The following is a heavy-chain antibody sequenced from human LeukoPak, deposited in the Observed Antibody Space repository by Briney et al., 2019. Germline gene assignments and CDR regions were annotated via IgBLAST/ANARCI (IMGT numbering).Heavy chain of an antibody. D-gene: IGHD3-3*01. CDR2: IYSDGST. J-gene: IGHJ4*02. CDR1: RXTVSNNY. CDR3: ANGFGVAAFDY. Sequence: GGSLRLSFAAARXTVSNNYMNWVRQAPGKGLEWVSVIYSDGSTYYADSVKGRFTISRDNSKNTLYLQMNSLRAGDTAIYYCANGFGVAAFDYWGQGTLVTVSS. V-gene: IGHV3-53*01.